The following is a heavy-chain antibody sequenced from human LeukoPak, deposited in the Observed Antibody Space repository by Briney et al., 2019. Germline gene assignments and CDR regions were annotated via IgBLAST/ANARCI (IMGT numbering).Heavy chain of an antibody. Sequence: GGSLRLSCAASGFTFSSNAMTWVRQAPGKGLEWVSAVCGSGGNKYYADSVKGRFTISRDNSKNALYLQMNSLRAEDTAVYYCASTPRAVVVGYWGQGTLVSVSS. J-gene: IGHJ4*02. CDR2: VCGSGGNK. CDR3: ASTPRAVVVGY. CDR1: GFTFSSNA. D-gene: IGHD3-22*01. V-gene: IGHV3-23*01.